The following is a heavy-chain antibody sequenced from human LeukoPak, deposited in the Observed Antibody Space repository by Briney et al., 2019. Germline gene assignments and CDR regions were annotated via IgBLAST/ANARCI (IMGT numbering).Heavy chain of an antibody. Sequence: PGGSLRLSCAASGFSFSTYTMNWVRQAPGKGLQWVSGISGNSYYADSVKGRFTISRDNSKNTLYLQMNNLRAEDTAVYYCAKGFHFDSSEHFDYWGQGTLVTASS. CDR3: AKGFHFDSSEHFDY. CDR1: GFSFSTYT. CDR2: ISGNS. D-gene: IGHD3-22*01. V-gene: IGHV3-23*01. J-gene: IGHJ4*02.